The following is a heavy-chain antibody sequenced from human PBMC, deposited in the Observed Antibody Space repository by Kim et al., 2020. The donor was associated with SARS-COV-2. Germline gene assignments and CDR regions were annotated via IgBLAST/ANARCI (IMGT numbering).Heavy chain of an antibody. V-gene: IGHV4-30-2*04. CDR3: ARVSDRGDPNWFDP. D-gene: IGHD3-10*01. J-gene: IGHJ5*02. Sequence: PARQRRVTIPVDTSKNQFSLKLSSVPAADTAVYYCARVSDRGDPNWFDPWGQGTLVTVSS.